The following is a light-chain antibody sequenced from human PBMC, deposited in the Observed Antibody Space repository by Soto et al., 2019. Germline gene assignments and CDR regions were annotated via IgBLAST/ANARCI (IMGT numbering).Light chain of an antibody. J-gene: IGKJ1*01. V-gene: IGKV1-39*01. Sequence: IQLTQSASSLSSSVGFTVTITCRASQGMSSYLAWYQHQPGRAPKLLIYAASSLQTGVPSRFSGSGSGTDFSLTISSLQPEDFATYYCQQSYSTPPWTFGQGTKV. CDR2: AAS. CDR3: QQSYSTPPWT. CDR1: QGMSSY.